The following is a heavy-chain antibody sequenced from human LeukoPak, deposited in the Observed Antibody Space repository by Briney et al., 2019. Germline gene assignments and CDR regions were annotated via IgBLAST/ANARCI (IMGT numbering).Heavy chain of an antibody. CDR3: ARQYCSGGSCYPIDY. V-gene: IGHV3-21*04. D-gene: IGHD2-15*01. CDR2: ISSSSSYI. J-gene: IGHJ4*02. Sequence: GGSLRLSCAASGFTFSSYSMNWVRQAPGKGLEWVLSISSSSSYIYYADSVKGRFTISRDNAKNSLYLQMNSLRAEDTAVYYCARQYCSGGSCYPIDYWGQGTLVTVSS. CDR1: GFTFSSYS.